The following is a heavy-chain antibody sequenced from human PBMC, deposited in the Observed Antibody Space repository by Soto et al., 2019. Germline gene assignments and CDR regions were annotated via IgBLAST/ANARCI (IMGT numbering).Heavy chain of an antibody. D-gene: IGHD2-15*01. J-gene: IGHJ4*02. CDR2: IKCDGSEK. CDR1: GFTFSSSW. V-gene: IGHV3-7*03. Sequence: GGSLRLSCAASGFTFSSSWMHWVCQAPEKGQEWVADIKCDGSEKYYVDSVKGRLTISRDNAKNSLYLQVNSLRAEDMTVYYCVRPGYCSGGSCLTGSDYWGQGTLVTVSS. CDR3: VRPGYCSGGSCLTGSDY.